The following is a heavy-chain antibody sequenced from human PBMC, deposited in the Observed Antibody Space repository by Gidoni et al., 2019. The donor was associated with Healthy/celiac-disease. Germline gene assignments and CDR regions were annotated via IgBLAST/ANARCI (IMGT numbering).Heavy chain of an antibody. CDR1: GASISSYY. CDR2: IYYSGST. J-gene: IGHJ4*02. D-gene: IGHD5-12*01. V-gene: IGHV4-59*01. CDR3: ARGRDGYNLFEY. Sequence: QVQLPESGPGLVQPSEPLSPTCPVSGASISSYYWSWIRQPPGKGLEWIGYIYYSGSTNYNPPLKSRVTISVDTSKNLFSLKLSSVTAADTAVYYCARGRDGYNLFEYWGQGTLVTVSS.